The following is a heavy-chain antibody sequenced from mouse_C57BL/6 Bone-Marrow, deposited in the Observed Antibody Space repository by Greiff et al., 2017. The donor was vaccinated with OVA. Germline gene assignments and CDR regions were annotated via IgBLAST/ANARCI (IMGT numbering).Heavy chain of an antibody. D-gene: IGHD2-9*01. CDR2: IDPEDGDT. CDR1: GFNIKDDY. V-gene: IGHV14-4*01. J-gene: IGHJ3*01. CDR3: TTSYYGDDGAY. Sequence: EVKLMESGAELVRPGASVKLSCTASGFNIKDDYMHWVKQRPEQGLEWIGWIDPEDGDTEYASKFQGKATITADKSSTTAYLQLSSLTSEDTAVDYCTTSYYGDDGAYWGQGTLVTVSA.